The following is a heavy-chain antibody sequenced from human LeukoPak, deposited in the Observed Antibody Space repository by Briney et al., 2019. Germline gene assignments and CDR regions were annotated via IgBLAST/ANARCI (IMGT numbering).Heavy chain of an antibody. J-gene: IGHJ4*02. CDR2: IWYDGSNK. CDR3: ARDMGSGSPGPLDY. Sequence: GRSQRLSCAASGFTFSSYGMHWVRQAPGKGLEWVAVIWYDGSNKYYADSVKGRFTISRDNSKNTLYLQMNSLRAEDTAVYYCARDMGSGSPGPLDYWGQGTLVTVSS. CDR1: GFTFSSYG. V-gene: IGHV3-33*01. D-gene: IGHD1-26*01.